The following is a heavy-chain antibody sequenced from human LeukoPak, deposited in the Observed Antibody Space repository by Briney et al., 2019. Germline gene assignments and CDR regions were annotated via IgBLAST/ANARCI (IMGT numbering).Heavy chain of an antibody. CDR3: AADCSSTSCYVGSYYYYGMDV. Sequence: ASVKASFKASGSTFTSYYMHWVRPAPGQGLEWMGIINPSGGRTSYAQKFQGRVTMTRDTSTSTVYMELSSLRSEDTAVYYCAADCSSTSCYVGSYYYYGMDVWGQGTTVTVSS. CDR2: INPSGGRT. D-gene: IGHD2-2*01. CDR1: GSTFTSYY. V-gene: IGHV1-46*01. J-gene: IGHJ6*02.